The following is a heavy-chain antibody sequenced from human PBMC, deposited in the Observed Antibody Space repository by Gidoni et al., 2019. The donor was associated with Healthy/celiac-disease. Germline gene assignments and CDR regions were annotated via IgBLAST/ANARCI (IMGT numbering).Heavy chain of an antibody. Sequence: QVQLVQSGAEVKKPGASVKVSCKASGYTFTSYDINWVRQATGQGLEWMGWMNPNSGNTGYAQKFQGRVTMTRNTSISTAYMELSSLRSEDTAVYYCARRMTRLAQRGWPFDPWGQGTLVTVSS. V-gene: IGHV1-8*01. J-gene: IGHJ5*02. CDR2: MNPNSGNT. CDR1: GYTFTSYD. CDR3: ARRMTRLAQRGWPFDP. D-gene: IGHD3-9*01.